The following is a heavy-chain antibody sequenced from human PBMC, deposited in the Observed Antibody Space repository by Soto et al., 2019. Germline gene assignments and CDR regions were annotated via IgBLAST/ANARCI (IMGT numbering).Heavy chain of an antibody. J-gene: IGHJ6*03. D-gene: IGHD3-3*01. CDR2: IIPILGIA. CDR3: ARGDTGYDLWGASPELHYYYYMDA. Sequence: QVQLVQSGAEVKKPGSSVKVSCKASGGTFSSYTISWVRQAPGQGLEWMGRIIPILGIANYAQKFQGRVTITADKSASTAYMELSSLTSEDTAVYYCARGDTGYDLWGASPELHYYYYMDAWGKGTTVTVSS. V-gene: IGHV1-69*02. CDR1: GGTFSSYT.